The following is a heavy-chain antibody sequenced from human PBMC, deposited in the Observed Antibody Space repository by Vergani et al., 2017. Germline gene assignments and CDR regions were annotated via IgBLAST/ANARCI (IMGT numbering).Heavy chain of an antibody. CDR1: GGSISSYY. J-gene: IGHJ6*03. V-gene: IGHV4-59*01. CDR3: ARDSPHYYYYYMDV. CDR2: IYYSGST. Sequence: QVQLQESGPGLVKPSETLSLTCTVSGGSISSYYWSWIRQPPGKGLEWIGYIYYSGSTNYNPPLKSRVTISVDTSKNQFSLKLSSVTAADTAVYYCARDSPHYYYYYMDVWGKGTTVTVSS.